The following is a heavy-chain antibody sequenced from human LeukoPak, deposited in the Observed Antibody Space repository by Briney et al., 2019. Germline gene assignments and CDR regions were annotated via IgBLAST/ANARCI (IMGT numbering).Heavy chain of an antibody. CDR2: ISGNGGTT. CDR3: AKGPKLLYTNCRAYDDY. CDR1: GFTFSSYA. J-gene: IGHJ4*02. Sequence: GGSLRLSCAASGFTFSSYAMSWVRQAPGKGLEWVSGISGNGGTTYYADSVKGRFPISRDNSKNTLYLQMNSLRAEDTAVYYCAKGPKLLYTNCRAYDDYWGQGTLVTVSS. D-gene: IGHD1-26*01. V-gene: IGHV3-23*01.